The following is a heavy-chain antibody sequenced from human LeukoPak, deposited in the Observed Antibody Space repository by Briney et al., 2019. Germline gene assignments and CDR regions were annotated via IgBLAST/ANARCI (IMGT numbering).Heavy chain of an antibody. Sequence: SETLSLTCAVYGGSFSGYCWSWIRQPPGKGLEWIGEINHSGSTNYNPSLKSRVTISVDTSKNQFSLKLSSVTAADTAVYYCARENYGITIFGVVIRGFDYWGQGTLVTVSS. CDR3: ARENYGITIFGVVIRGFDY. D-gene: IGHD3-3*01. J-gene: IGHJ4*02. CDR1: GGSFSGYC. V-gene: IGHV4-34*01. CDR2: INHSGST.